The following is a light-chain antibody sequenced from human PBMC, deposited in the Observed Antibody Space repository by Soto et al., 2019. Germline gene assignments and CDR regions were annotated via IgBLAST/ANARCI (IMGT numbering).Light chain of an antibody. CDR3: AAWDESLNGFFV. Sequence: QSVLTPPPSTSWTPGQRVTISCSGSSSNIGSNAVTWHQQLPGTAPKLLIYNDIERPSGVPARFSGSKSGTSASRAISGLQSEDEADYYCAAWDESLNGFFVFGTGTKVTVL. V-gene: IGLV1-44*01. CDR2: NDI. J-gene: IGLJ1*01. CDR1: SSNIGSNA.